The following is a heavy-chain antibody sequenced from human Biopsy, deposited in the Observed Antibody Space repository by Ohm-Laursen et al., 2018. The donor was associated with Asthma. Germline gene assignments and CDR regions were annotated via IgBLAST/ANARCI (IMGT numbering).Heavy chain of an antibody. J-gene: IGHJ5*02. CDR3: ARTTYGDDGFDP. Sequence: PSDTLSLTCTVSGGSINIGDYYWGWIRQHPVTGLEWIGYIYCSGSTYYNPSLKSRVSISLDTSKNQFSLSLTSVTAADTAVYYCARTTYGDDGFDPWGQGTLVTVSS. V-gene: IGHV4-31*03. CDR2: IYCSGST. D-gene: IGHD4-17*01. CDR1: GGSINIGDYY.